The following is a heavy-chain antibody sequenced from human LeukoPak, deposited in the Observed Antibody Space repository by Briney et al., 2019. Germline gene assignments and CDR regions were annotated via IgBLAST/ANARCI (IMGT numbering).Heavy chain of an antibody. V-gene: IGHV7-4-1*02. CDR2: INTNTGNP. CDR3: ARAYDILTGYADAPHY. CDR1: GYTFTSYA. Sequence: ASVKVSCKASGYTFTSYAMNWVRQAPGQGREWMGWINTNTGNPTYAQGFTGRFVFSLATSVSTAYLPISSLKAEDTAVYYCARAYDILTGYADAPHYWGQGTLVTVSS. J-gene: IGHJ4*02. D-gene: IGHD3-9*01.